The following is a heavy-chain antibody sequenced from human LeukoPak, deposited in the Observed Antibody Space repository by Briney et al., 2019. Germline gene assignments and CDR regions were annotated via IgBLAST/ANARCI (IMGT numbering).Heavy chain of an antibody. CDR2: ISGSGGST. D-gene: IGHD2-15*01. V-gene: IGHV3-23*01. CDR3: AKVWGYCSGGSCYSVYYYGMDV. CDR1: GFTFSSYA. Sequence: GGSLGLSCAASGFTFSSYAMSWVRQAPGKGLEWVSAISGSGGSTYYADSVKGRFTISRDNSKNTLYLQMNSLRAEDTAVYYCAKVWGYCSGGSCYSVYYYGMDVWGQGTTVTVSS. J-gene: IGHJ6*02.